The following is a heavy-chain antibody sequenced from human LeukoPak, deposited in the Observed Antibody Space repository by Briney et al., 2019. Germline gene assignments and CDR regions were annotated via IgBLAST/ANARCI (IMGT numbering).Heavy chain of an antibody. CDR2: IWYDGSNK. J-gene: IGHJ4*02. V-gene: IGHV3-33*01. D-gene: IGHD5-24*01. CDR1: GFTFSSYG. Sequence: GGSLRLSCAASGFTFSSYGMHWVRQAPGKGLEWVAVIWYDGSNKYYADSVKGRFTISRDNSKNTLYLQMNSLRAEDTAVYYCARGRRDGYNAFDYWGQGTLVTVSS. CDR3: ARGRRDGYNAFDY.